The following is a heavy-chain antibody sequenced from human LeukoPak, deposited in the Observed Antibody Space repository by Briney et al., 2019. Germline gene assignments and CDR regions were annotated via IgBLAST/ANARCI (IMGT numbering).Heavy chain of an antibody. D-gene: IGHD3-22*01. CDR3: ARSDSSGFKNDY. J-gene: IGHJ4*02. V-gene: IGHV1-2*02. Sequence: ASVKVSCKASGYTFTGYYMHWVRQAPGQGLEWMGWINPNSGGTNYAQKFQGRVTMTRDTSISTAYKELSRLRSDDTAVYYCARSDSSGFKNDYWGQGTLVTVSS. CDR2: INPNSGGT. CDR1: GYTFTGYY.